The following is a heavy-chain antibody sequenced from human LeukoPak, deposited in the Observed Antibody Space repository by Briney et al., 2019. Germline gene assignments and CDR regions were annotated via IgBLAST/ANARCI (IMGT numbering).Heavy chain of an antibody. Sequence: GGSLRLSCAASGFTFSSYWMSWVRQAPGKGLEWVANIKQDGSEKYYVDSVKGGLTISRDNAKNSLYLQMNSLRAEDTAVYYCAREDRYLDLQVYYYYMDVWGKGTTVTVSS. V-gene: IGHV3-7*01. D-gene: IGHD3-16*02. J-gene: IGHJ6*03. CDR1: GFTFSSYW. CDR3: AREDRYLDLQVYYYYMDV. CDR2: IKQDGSEK.